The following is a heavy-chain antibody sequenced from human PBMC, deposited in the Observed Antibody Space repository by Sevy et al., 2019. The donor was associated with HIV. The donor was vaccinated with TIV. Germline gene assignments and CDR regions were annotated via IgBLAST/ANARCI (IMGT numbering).Heavy chain of an antibody. V-gene: IGHV3-11*01. CDR1: GFTFSDYY. CDR2: ISSSGSTI. CDR3: ARGEKIVVVPAAIVSYYYGMDV. D-gene: IGHD2-2*02. J-gene: IGHJ6*02. Sequence: GGSLRLSCAASGFTFSDYYMSWIRQAPGKGLEWVSYISSSGSTIYYADSVKGRFTISRDNAKSSLYLQMNSLRAEDTAVYYCARGEKIVVVPAAIVSYYYGMDVWGQGTTVTVSS.